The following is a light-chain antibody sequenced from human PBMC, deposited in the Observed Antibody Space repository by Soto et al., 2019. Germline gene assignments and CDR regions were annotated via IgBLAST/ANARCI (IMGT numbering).Light chain of an antibody. Sequence: QSALTQPASVSGAPGQSITISCTGTSSDVGSYNLVSWYQQHPGKAPKLMIYEGSKRPSGVSTRFSGSKSGNTASLTISGLQAEDEADYYCCSSAGTVVFGGGTKLTVL. CDR2: EGS. V-gene: IGLV2-23*01. CDR1: SSDVGSYNL. J-gene: IGLJ2*01. CDR3: CSSAGTVV.